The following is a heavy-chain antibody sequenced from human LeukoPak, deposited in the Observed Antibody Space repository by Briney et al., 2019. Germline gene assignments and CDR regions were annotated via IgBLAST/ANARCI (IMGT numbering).Heavy chain of an antibody. CDR2: ISNDGSNE. CDR1: GFIFSNYG. D-gene: IGHD3-9*01. J-gene: IGHJ3*01. V-gene: IGHV3-30*19. CDR3: ARAQISIISSGQYLDV. Sequence: GGSLRLSCAASGFIFSNYGMHWVRQAPGKGLEWVAVISNDGSNEYDAEFVKGRFTMSRDNSKNTVFLDMNNLRTEDTAVYYCARAQISIISSGQYLDVWGQGTLVTVSS.